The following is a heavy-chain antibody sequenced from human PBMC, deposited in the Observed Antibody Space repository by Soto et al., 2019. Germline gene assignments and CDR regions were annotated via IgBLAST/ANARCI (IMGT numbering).Heavy chain of an antibody. Sequence: PSETLSLTCTVSDGSISSTNYYWGWIRQPPGKGLEWIGSIYYTGSTYYNPSLKSRVTISVDTSKNQFSLKLSSVTAADTAVYYCARTYYYDSSGYAIDYWGQGTLVTVSS. V-gene: IGHV4-39*07. CDR1: DGSISSTNYY. CDR2: IYYTGST. D-gene: IGHD3-22*01. CDR3: ARTYYYDSSGYAIDY. J-gene: IGHJ4*02.